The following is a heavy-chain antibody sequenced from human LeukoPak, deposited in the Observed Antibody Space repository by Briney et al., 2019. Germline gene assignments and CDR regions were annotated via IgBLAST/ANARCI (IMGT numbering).Heavy chain of an antibody. J-gene: IGHJ6*02. CDR1: GFTFSSYS. V-gene: IGHV3-21*01. CDR2: ISISSSNI. CDR3: ASLLGYCSSTSCYYYYGMDV. D-gene: IGHD2-2*01. Sequence: GGSLRLSCAASGFTFSSYSMNWVRQAPGKGLEWGSSISISSSNIYYADSVKGRFTISRDNAKNSLYLQMNSLRAEDTAVYYCASLLGYCSSTSCYYYYGMDVWGQGTTVTVSS.